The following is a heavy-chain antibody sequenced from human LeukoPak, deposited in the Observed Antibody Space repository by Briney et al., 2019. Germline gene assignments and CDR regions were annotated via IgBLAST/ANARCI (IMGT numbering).Heavy chain of an antibody. D-gene: IGHD3-10*01. V-gene: IGHV4-39*07. J-gene: IGHJ3*02. CDR3: AKSNGYGLVDI. Sequence: SETLSLTCTVSGGSISSYYWGWIRQPPGKGLEWIGNIFYSGGTYYSPSLKSRVTISLDTSRNQFSLKLTSVTAADTAVYYCAKSNGYGLVDIWGQGTMVTVSS. CDR2: IFYSGGT. CDR1: GGSISSYY.